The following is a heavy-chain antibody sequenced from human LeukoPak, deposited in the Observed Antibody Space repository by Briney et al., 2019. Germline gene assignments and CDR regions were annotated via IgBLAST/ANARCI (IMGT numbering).Heavy chain of an antibody. CDR2: IYSGGST. Sequence: GGSLRLSCAASGFTVSSKYMSWVRQAPGKGLEWVSVIYSGGSTYYADSVKGRFTISRDNSKNTLYLQMNSLRAEDTAVYYCARESPGAAAGTFDYWGQGTLVTVSS. CDR3: ARESPGAAAGTFDY. CDR1: GFTVSSKY. V-gene: IGHV3-66*01. J-gene: IGHJ4*02. D-gene: IGHD6-13*01.